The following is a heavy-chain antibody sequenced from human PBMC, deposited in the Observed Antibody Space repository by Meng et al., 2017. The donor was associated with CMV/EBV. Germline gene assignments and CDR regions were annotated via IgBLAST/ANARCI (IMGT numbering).Heavy chain of an antibody. Sequence: SGPTLVKPTETLTLTCTVSGFSLSNARMGVSWIRQPPGKALEWLAHIFSNDQKSYSTALKSRLTISKDASKSQVVLTMTNMDPVDTATYYCASGQLLQIGEDWGQGTLVTVSS. CDR2: IFSNDQK. CDR1: GFSLSNARMG. D-gene: IGHD2-2*01. CDR3: ASGQLLQIGED. V-gene: IGHV2-26*01. J-gene: IGHJ4*02.